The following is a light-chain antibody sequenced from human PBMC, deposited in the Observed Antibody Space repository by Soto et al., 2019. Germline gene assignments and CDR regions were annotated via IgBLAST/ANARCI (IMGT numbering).Light chain of an antibody. J-gene: IGKJ5*01. CDR1: QSVSSSY. V-gene: IGKV3-20*01. CDR2: GPS. Sequence: EIVLTQSPGTLSLSPGERATLSCRASQSVSSSYLAWYQQKPGQAPRLLIYGPSSRATGIPDRFSGSWSGTDFTLTISRLEPEDSALYYCQQYGSSPITFGQGTRLEIK. CDR3: QQYGSSPIT.